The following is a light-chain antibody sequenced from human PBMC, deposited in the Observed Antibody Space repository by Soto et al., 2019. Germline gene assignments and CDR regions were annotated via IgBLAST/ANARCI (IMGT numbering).Light chain of an antibody. CDR1: QTISGT. J-gene: IGKJ4*01. CDR2: GAS. V-gene: IGKV3-15*01. CDR3: QQYDNWPLT. Sequence: IGRQPYPTTLSVAPGGGAPLSCRASQTISGTLAWYQQKPGQAPRLLIHGASTRAPGFPARFSGSGSGTDFTLTISSLQSEDFAVYYCQQYDNWPLTFAGRTKVDI.